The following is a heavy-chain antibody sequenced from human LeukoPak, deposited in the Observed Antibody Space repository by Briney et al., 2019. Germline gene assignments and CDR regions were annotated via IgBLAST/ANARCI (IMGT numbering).Heavy chain of an antibody. V-gene: IGHV3-30*03. J-gene: IGHJ4*02. Sequence: GTSLRLSCAASGFMFSSYGMHWVRQAPGKGLEWVALISDDGSNEYYADSVKGRFTISRGNSKNTLYLQMSSLRAEDTAVYYCTSYTHGYCDYWGQGTLVTVSS. CDR1: GFMFSSYG. CDR2: ISDDGSNE. D-gene: IGHD4-11*01. CDR3: TSYTHGYCDY.